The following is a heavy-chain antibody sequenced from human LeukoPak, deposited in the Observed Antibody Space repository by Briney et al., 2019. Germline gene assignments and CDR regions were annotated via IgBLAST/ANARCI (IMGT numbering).Heavy chain of an antibody. CDR2: ISFDGANK. Sequence: PGRSLRLSCAASGFTFSRFGIHWARQAPGKGLEWVAVISFDGANKYYADSVKGRFTISRDNSKNTLYLQMNSLRVEDTAVYYCAKPFYDSSGYFEYWGQGTLVTVSS. J-gene: IGHJ4*02. CDR3: AKPFYDSSGYFEY. CDR1: GFTFSRFG. D-gene: IGHD3-22*01. V-gene: IGHV3-30*04.